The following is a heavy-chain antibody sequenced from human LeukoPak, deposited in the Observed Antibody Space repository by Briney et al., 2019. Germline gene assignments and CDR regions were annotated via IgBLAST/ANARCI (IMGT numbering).Heavy chain of an antibody. V-gene: IGHV3-48*01. J-gene: IGHJ6*03. CDR1: GFTFSSHS. Sequence: PGGSLRLSCAGSGFTFSSHSMNWVRQAPGKGLEWISYISSGSSTIYYADSVKGRFTISRDNAKSSLYLQMNGLRAEDTAVYYCAREGFTMVRGYYYYYMDVWGKGTTVTVSS. D-gene: IGHD3-10*01. CDR2: ISSGSSTI. CDR3: AREGFTMVRGYYYYYMDV.